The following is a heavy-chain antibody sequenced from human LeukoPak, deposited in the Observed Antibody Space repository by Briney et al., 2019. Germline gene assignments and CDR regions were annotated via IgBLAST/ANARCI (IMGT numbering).Heavy chain of an antibody. CDR1: GGSFSGYY. Sequence: PSETLSLTCAVYGGSFSGYYWSWIRQPPGKELEWIGEINHSGSTNYNPSLKSRVTISVDTSKNQFSLKLSSVTAADTAVYYCARGYISSSWYVYWGQGTLVTVSS. V-gene: IGHV4-34*01. J-gene: IGHJ4*02. D-gene: IGHD6-13*01. CDR3: ARGYISSSWYVY. CDR2: INHSGST.